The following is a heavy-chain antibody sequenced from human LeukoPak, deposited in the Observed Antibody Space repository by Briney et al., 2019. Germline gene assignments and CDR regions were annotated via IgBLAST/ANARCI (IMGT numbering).Heavy chain of an antibody. Sequence: PGGSLRLSCAASGFTFSSYSMNWVRQAPGKGLEWVSSISSSSSYIYYADSVKGRFTISRDNAKNSLYLQMNSLRAEDTAVYYCARDGSPYDYVWGSYKVYWGQGTLVTVSS. J-gene: IGHJ4*02. CDR3: ARDGSPYDYVWGSYKVY. V-gene: IGHV3-21*01. CDR2: ISSSSSYI. CDR1: GFTFSSYS. D-gene: IGHD3-16*01.